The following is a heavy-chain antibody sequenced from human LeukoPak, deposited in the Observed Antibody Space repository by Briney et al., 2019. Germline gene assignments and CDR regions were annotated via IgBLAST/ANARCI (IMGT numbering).Heavy chain of an antibody. CDR3: AKAVESFYYNYGMAV. V-gene: IGHV3-74*01. CDR2: INIDGTST. CDR1: GFTFSTYW. Sequence: GGSLRLSCAASGFTFSTYWMHWVRQAPGKGLVWVSQINIDGTSTNYADSVKGRFTISRDNAKNTLYLQMNSLKAEDTAVYYCAKAVESFYYNYGMAVWGQGTTVTVSS. J-gene: IGHJ6*02.